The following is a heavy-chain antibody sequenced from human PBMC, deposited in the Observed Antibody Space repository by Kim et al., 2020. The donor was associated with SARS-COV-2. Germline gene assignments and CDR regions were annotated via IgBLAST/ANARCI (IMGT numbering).Heavy chain of an antibody. CDR2: IWYDGSNK. D-gene: IGHD3-16*01. Sequence: GGSLRLSCAASGFTFSSYAMHWVRQAPGKGLEWVAVIWYDGSNKYYADSVKGRFTISRDNSKNTLYLQMNSLRAEDTAVYYCAKGRVGGAQPGFDYWGQGTLVTVSS. CDR1: GFTFSSYA. J-gene: IGHJ4*02. V-gene: IGHV3-33*06. CDR3: AKGRVGGAQPGFDY.